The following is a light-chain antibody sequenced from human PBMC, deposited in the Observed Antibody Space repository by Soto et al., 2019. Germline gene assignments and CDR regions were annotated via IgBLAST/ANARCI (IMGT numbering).Light chain of an antibody. J-gene: IGLJ3*02. CDR2: ENN. Sequence: QAVVTQPPAVSAAPGQKATISCSGSSSNIGNNYVSWYQQFAGAAPRLLIFENNKRPTGIPDRFSGSKSATSATLGITGLQTGDEADYYCGTWDSGLSAWVFGGGTKLTVL. CDR1: SSNIGNNY. V-gene: IGLV1-51*02. CDR3: GTWDSGLSAWV.